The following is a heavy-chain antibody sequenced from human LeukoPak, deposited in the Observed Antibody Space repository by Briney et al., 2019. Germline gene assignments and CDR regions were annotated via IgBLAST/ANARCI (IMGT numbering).Heavy chain of an antibody. CDR1: GSSFTNYW. V-gene: IGHV5-51*01. J-gene: IGHJ5*01. D-gene: IGHD3-3*01. CDR2: IYPGDSHT. CDR3: ARRVASGWSDS. Sequence: GASLQISCKGSGSSFTNYWIGWVRQLPGKGLEWMGIIYPGDSHTRYNPSFQGQVTISADKSISAAYVQWSSLKASDTAMYYCARRVASGWSDSWGQGTLVTVSS.